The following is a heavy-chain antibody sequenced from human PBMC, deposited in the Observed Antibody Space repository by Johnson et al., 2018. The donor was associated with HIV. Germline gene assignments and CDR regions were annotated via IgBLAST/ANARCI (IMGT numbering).Heavy chain of an antibody. J-gene: IGHJ3*02. Sequence: QVHLVESGGGVVQPGRSLRLSCEASGFTFSRYGMHWVRQAPGKGLEWVSVIYSGGSTYYADSVRGRFTISRDNSRNTLYLQMSSLRVEDTAMYYCAASPEDLRAFDIWGQGTMVTVSS. V-gene: IGHV3-NL1*01. CDR2: IYSGGST. CDR1: GFTFSRYG. CDR3: AASPEDLRAFDI. D-gene: IGHD2-15*01.